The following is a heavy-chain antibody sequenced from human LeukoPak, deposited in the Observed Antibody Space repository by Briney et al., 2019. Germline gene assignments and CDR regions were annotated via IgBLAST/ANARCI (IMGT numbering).Heavy chain of an antibody. CDR3: ARPLSRRDGSDKPNYYYYYMDV. CDR1: GFTFSSYG. J-gene: IGHJ6*03. Sequence: QAGGSLRLSCAASGFTFSSYGMHWVRQAPGKGLEWVAFIRYDGSNKYYADSVKGRFTISRDNSKNTLYLQMNSLRAEDTAVYYCARPLSRRDGSDKPNYYYYYMDVWGKGTTVTVSS. V-gene: IGHV3-30*02. D-gene: IGHD1-26*01. CDR2: IRYDGSNK.